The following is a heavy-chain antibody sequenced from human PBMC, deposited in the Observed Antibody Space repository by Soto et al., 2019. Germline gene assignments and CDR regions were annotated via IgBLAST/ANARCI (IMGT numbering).Heavy chain of an antibody. J-gene: IGHJ6*02. D-gene: IGHD3-10*01. Sequence: EVRLLESGGALVQPGGSLRLSCAASGFTFRTYAMSWVRQAPGRGLEWVSATSTSGGSTYYADSVKGRFTVSRDNSKNTLHVQMNSLRSEDTAVYYCAKDQAEGGFTYGFFYYYGLDVWGQGTTVTVSS. V-gene: IGHV3-23*01. CDR2: TSTSGGST. CDR3: AKDQAEGGFTYGFFYYYGLDV. CDR1: GFTFRTYA.